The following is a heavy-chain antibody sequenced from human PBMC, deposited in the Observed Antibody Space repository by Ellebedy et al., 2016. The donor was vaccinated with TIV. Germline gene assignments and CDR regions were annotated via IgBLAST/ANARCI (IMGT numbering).Heavy chain of an antibody. D-gene: IGHD6-13*01. Sequence: GSLRLXCTVSGGSISSSSYYWGWIRQPPGKGLEWIGSIYYSGSTYYSPSFQGQVTISADKSISTAYLQWSSLKASDTAMYYCARRHPGAAAGTLYFDYWGQGTLVTVSS. CDR2: IYYSGST. J-gene: IGHJ4*02. CDR3: ARRHPGAAAGTLYFDY. CDR1: GGSISSSSYY. V-gene: IGHV4-39*07.